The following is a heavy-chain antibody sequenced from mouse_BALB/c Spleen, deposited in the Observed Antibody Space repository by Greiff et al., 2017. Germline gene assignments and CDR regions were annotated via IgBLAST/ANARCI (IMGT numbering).Heavy chain of an antibody. D-gene: IGHD2-4*01. J-gene: IGHJ4*01. CDR3: AMGLRQGYAMDY. CDR2: IWSGGST. V-gene: IGHV2-4-1*01. Sequence: QVQLKESGPGLVQPSQSLSISCTASGFSLTSYGVHWVRQSPGKGLEWLGVIWSGGSTDYNAAFISRLSISTDNSKSQVFFKMNSLQADDTAIYYCAMGLRQGYAMDYWGQGTSVTVSS. CDR1: GFSLTSYG.